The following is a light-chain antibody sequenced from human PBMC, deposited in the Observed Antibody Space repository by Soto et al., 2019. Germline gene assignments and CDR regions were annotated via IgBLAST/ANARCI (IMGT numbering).Light chain of an antibody. CDR1: SGHSSYI. Sequence: QSVLTQSSSASASLGSSVKLTCTLSSGHSSYIIAWHQQQPGKAPRYLMKLEGSGSYNKGSGVPYRFSGSSSGADRYLTISNLQSEDEADYYCETWDSNTHWVFGGGTKVTVL. V-gene: IGLV4-60*03. J-gene: IGLJ3*02. CDR2: LEGSGSY. CDR3: ETWDSNTHWV.